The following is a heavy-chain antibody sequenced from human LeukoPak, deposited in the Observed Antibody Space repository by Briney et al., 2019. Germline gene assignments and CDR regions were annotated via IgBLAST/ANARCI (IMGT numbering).Heavy chain of an antibody. J-gene: IGHJ6*02. D-gene: IGHD5-18*01. CDR1: GYTFTSYD. Sequence: WASVKVSCKASGYTFTSYDINWVRQATGQGLEWMGWMNPNSGNTGYAQKFQGRVTMTRNTSISTAYMELSSPRSEDTAVYYCARMNSYGYYYYYYGMDVWGQGTTVTVSS. V-gene: IGHV1-8*01. CDR2: MNPNSGNT. CDR3: ARMNSYGYYYYYYGMDV.